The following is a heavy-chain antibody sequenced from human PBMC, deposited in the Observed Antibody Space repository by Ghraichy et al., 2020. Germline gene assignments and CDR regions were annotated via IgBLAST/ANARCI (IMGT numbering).Heavy chain of an antibody. V-gene: IGHV3-48*02. CDR1: GFTFSSYS. CDR2: ITGDSTTI. J-gene: IGHJ4*02. CDR3: ARDRNWSFDY. D-gene: IGHD1-1*01. Sequence: LSLTCAASGFTFSSYSVNWVRQSPGKGLEWISCITGDSTTIFYADSVKGRFTISRDNAKNSLYLQMNSLRDEDTAVYYCARDRNWSFDYWGQGALVTVSS.